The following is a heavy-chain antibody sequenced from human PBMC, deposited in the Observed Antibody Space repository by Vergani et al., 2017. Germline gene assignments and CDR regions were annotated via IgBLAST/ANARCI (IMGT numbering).Heavy chain of an antibody. D-gene: IGHD6-6*01. CDR1: GFTFSSYG. CDR3: AKDIGSSSSDAFDI. V-gene: IGHV3-30*18. J-gene: IGHJ3*02. CDR2: ISYDGSNK. Sequence: VQLVESGGGLVKPGRSLRLSCAASGFTFSSYGMHWVRQAPGKGLEWVAVISYDGSNKYYADSVKGRFTISRDNSKNTLYLQMNSLRAEDTAVYYCAKDIGSSSSDAFDIWGQGTMVTVSS.